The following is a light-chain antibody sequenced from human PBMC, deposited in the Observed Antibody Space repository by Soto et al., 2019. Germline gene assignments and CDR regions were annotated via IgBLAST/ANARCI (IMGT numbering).Light chain of an antibody. CDR3: QQRSNWPPDLT. Sequence: EIVLTQSPGTLSLSPGERATLSCRASQSVSNDLAWYQQKPGQSPRLLIYDASNRAAGIPARFSGSGSGTDFTLTISGLEPEDFAVYYCQQRSNWPPDLTFGGGTKVDIK. CDR2: DAS. V-gene: IGKV3-11*01. J-gene: IGKJ4*01. CDR1: QSVSND.